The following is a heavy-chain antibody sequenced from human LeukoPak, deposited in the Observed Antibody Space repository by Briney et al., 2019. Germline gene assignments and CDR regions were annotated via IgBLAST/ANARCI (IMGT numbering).Heavy chain of an antibody. CDR3: AKARSAFSAASAHDY. Sequence: GGSLRLSCAASGFTFSDYYMSWIRQAPGEGLEWVSAISGSGGSTYYADSVKGRFTISRDNSKNTLYLQMNSLRAEDTAVYYCAKARSAFSAASAHDYWGQGTLVTVSS. J-gene: IGHJ4*02. V-gene: IGHV3-23*01. CDR2: ISGSGGST. CDR1: GFTFSDYY. D-gene: IGHD2-15*01.